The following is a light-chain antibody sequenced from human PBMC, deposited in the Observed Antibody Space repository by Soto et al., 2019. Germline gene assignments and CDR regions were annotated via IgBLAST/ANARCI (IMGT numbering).Light chain of an antibody. CDR1: QSVSRW. V-gene: IGKV1-5*01. CDR3: QQYNSYLLT. CDR2: DAS. Sequence: DIQMTQSPSTLSASVGDRVTITCRACQSVSRWLAWYQQKPGKAPKLLIYDASSLESGVPSRFSGSGSGTEFTLTISSLQPDDFATYYCQQYNSYLLTFGGGTKVDIK. J-gene: IGKJ4*01.